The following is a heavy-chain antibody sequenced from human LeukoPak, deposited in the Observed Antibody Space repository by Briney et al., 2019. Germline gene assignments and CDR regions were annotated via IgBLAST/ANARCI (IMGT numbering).Heavy chain of an antibody. Sequence: GGSLRLSCAASGFTFSNYWMHWVRQAPGKGLVWVSRINSDGSSTSYADSVKGRFTISRDNSKNTLYLQMNSLRAEDTAVYYCARRAGIYSHPYDYWGQGTLVTVSS. V-gene: IGHV3-74*01. CDR1: GFTFSNYW. CDR3: ARRAGIYSHPYDY. CDR2: INSDGSST. D-gene: IGHD1-14*01. J-gene: IGHJ4*02.